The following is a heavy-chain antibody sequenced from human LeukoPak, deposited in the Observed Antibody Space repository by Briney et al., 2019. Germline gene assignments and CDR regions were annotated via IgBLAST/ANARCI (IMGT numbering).Heavy chain of an antibody. D-gene: IGHD3-10*01. Sequence: SETLPLTCTVSGGSISSSSYYWGWIRQPPGKGLEWIGSIYYSGSTYYNPSLKSRATISVDTSKNQFSLKLSSVTAADTAVYYCARDAPNAYYYGSGSSWGQGTLVTVSS. CDR2: IYYSGST. CDR1: GGSISSSSYY. CDR3: ARDAPNAYYYGSGSS. J-gene: IGHJ5*02. V-gene: IGHV4-39*01.